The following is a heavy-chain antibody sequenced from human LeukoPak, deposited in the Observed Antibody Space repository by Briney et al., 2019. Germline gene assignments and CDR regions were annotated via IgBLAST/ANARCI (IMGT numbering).Heavy chain of an antibody. CDR1: GGSISSGGYY. CDR3: GNFDF. V-gene: IGHV4-39*01. Sequence: SQTLSLTCTVSGGSISSGGYYWGWIRQPPGKGLEWIGSIYSNGGTYYNPSLRSRVTMSVDTSKNQFSLKLTSVTAAETAVYYCGNFDFWGQGTMVIVSS. CDR2: IYSNGGT. J-gene: IGHJ3*01.